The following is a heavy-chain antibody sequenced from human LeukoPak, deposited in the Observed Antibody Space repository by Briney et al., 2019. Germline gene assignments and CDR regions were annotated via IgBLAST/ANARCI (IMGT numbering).Heavy chain of an antibody. CDR3: ARNWLTSGSEPSGMDV. J-gene: IGHJ6*02. D-gene: IGHD1-14*01. Sequence: GGSLRLSCAASGFTFSSYAMSWIRQAPGKGLEWVSYISSSGSTIYYADSVKGRFTISRDNAKNSLYLQMNSLRAEDTAVYYCARNWLTSGSEPSGMDVWGQGTTVTVSS. V-gene: IGHV3-11*01. CDR2: ISSSGSTI. CDR1: GFTFSSYA.